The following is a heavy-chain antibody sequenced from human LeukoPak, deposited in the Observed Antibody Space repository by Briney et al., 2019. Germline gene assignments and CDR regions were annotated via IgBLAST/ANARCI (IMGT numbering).Heavy chain of an antibody. D-gene: IGHD3-22*01. V-gene: IGHV4-59*01. CDR1: GGSNSSYY. Sequence: SETLSLTCTVSGGSNSSYYWSWIRQPPGKGLEWIGYIYYSGSTNYNPSLKSRVTISVDTSKNQFSLKLSSVTAADTAVYYCARGGDSSGYYYPVFDYWGQGTLVTVSS. CDR2: IYYSGST. CDR3: ARGGDSSGYYYPVFDY. J-gene: IGHJ4*02.